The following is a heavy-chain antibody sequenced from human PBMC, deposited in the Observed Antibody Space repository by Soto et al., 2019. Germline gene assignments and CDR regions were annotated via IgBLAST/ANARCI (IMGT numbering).Heavy chain of an antibody. Sequence: QVQLQESGPGLVKPSQTLSLSCTVSGGSISSGAYYWSWIRQHPGKGLEWIGYIYYSGTTYYNPSLKSRVTMSVATSKNQFSLKLSSVTAADTAVYYCARGPDNDTDDAFDIWGQGTMVTVSS. J-gene: IGHJ3*02. D-gene: IGHD3-22*01. CDR3: ARGPDNDTDDAFDI. CDR1: GGSISSGAYY. V-gene: IGHV4-31*03. CDR2: IYYSGTT.